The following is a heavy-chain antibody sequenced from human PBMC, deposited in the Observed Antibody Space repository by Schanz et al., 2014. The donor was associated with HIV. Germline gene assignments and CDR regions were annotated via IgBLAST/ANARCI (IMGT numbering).Heavy chain of an antibody. V-gene: IGHV3-9*01. J-gene: IGHJ4*02. D-gene: IGHD3-10*01. Sequence: EVQLVESGGGLVQPGRSLRLSCAASGFTFDDYAMHWVRQAPGKGLEWVSGISWNSGSIGYADSVKGRFTISRDNAKNSLYLQMNSLRAEDTALYYCAKDRGSGSYYNVDFDYWGQGTLVTVSS. CDR2: ISWNSGSI. CDR3: AKDRGSGSYYNVDFDY. CDR1: GFTFDDYA.